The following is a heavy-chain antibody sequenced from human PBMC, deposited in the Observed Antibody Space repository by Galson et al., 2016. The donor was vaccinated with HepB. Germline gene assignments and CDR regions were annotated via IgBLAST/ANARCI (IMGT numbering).Heavy chain of an antibody. CDR2: IRQDGSEK. J-gene: IGHJ4*02. CDR3: VRIAVAGDY. D-gene: IGHD6-19*01. CDR1: GFTFSSYW. V-gene: IGHV3-7*01. Sequence: RLSCAASGFTFSSYWMSWVRQAPGKGLEWVANIRQDGSEKHYVDSVKGRFTISRDNAKNSLYLQMNSLRAEDTAVYYCVRIAVAGDYWGQGTLVTVSS.